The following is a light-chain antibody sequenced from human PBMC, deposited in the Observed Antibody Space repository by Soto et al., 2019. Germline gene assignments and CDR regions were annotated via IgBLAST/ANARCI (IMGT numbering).Light chain of an antibody. CDR3: QAYDSSLSGHVV. CDR1: SSNIGAGYD. CDR2: GNS. J-gene: IGLJ2*01. Sequence: QPVLTQPPSVSGAPGQRVTISCTGSSSNIGAGYDVHWYQRLPGTAPKLLIYGNSNRPSGVPDRFSGSKSGTSASLAITGLQAEDEAYYYCQAYDSSLSGHVVFGGGTKVTVL. V-gene: IGLV1-40*01.